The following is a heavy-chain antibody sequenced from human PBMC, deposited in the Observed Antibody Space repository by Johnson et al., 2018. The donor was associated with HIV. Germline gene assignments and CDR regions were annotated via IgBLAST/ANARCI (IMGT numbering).Heavy chain of an antibody. V-gene: IGHV3-11*04. CDR1: GFTFSDYY. J-gene: IGHJ3*02. Sequence: VQLVESGGGLVKPGGSLRLSCAASGFTFSDYYMSWIRQAPGKGLEWVSYISSSGSTIYYADPVKGRFTISRDNAKNLVYLQMNSLRAEDTAVYYCAIGPVDTAMGNDAFDIWGQGTMVTVSS. CDR3: AIGPVDTAMGNDAFDI. CDR2: ISSSGSTI. D-gene: IGHD5-18*01.